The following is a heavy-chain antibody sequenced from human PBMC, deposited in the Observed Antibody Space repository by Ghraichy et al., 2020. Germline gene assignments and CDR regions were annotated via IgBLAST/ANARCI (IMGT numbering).Heavy chain of an antibody. CDR2: VIGSGGST. CDR1: GFTFSSYA. D-gene: IGHD6-6*01. Sequence: GGSLRLSCAGSGFTFSSYAMSWVRQAPGKGLEWVSVVIGSGGSTYYADSVKGRFTIARDNSKNTLYLQMNSLRIGDTAVYYCARGGGSSDYYFDYWGQGTLVTVSS. J-gene: IGHJ4*02. CDR3: ARGGGSSDYYFDY. V-gene: IGHV3-23*01.